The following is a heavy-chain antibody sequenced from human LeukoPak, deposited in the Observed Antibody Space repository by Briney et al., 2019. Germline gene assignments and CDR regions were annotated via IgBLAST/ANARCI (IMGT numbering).Heavy chain of an antibody. Sequence: SETLSLTCAVYGGSFSGYYWSWIRQPPGKGLEWIGEINHSGSANYNPSLKSRVTISVDTSKNQFSLKLSSVTAADTAVYYCARRDIAAAAPFDYWGQGTLVTVSS. CDR1: GGSFSGYY. CDR3: ARRDIAAAAPFDY. CDR2: INHSGSA. D-gene: IGHD6-13*01. V-gene: IGHV4-34*01. J-gene: IGHJ4*02.